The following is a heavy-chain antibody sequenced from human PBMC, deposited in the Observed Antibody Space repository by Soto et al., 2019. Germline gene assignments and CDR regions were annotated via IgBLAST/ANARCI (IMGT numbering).Heavy chain of an antibody. Sequence: QVHLVQSGAEVKKPGASVKVSCKGSGYEFTTYGITWVRQAPGQGLEWMAWISAHNGNTDYAQKLQGRVTVTRDTSTSTAYMELRSLRSDDTAMYDCARGRYGDYWGQGALVTVSS. J-gene: IGHJ4*02. CDR1: GYEFTTYG. CDR2: ISAHNGNT. V-gene: IGHV1-18*01. CDR3: ARGRYGDY. D-gene: IGHD1-1*01.